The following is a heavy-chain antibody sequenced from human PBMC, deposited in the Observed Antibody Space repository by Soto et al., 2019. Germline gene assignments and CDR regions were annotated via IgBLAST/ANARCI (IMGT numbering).Heavy chain of an antibody. CDR2: VSGSGGST. CDR1: GFTFSSYA. V-gene: IGHV3-23*01. J-gene: IGHJ2*01. CDR3: AKEPVGPDWYFDL. Sequence: PGGPLRLCCAASGFTFSSYAMSWVRQAPGKGLEWISAVSGSGGSTYYADSVKGRFTVSRDNSKNTLYLQMNSLRAEDTAVYNCAKEPVGPDWYFDLWGRGTLVTVSS.